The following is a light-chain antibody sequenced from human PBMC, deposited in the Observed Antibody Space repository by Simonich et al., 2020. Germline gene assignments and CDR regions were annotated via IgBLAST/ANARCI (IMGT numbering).Light chain of an antibody. J-gene: IGLJ2*01. CDR3: SSYAGSNNFVV. CDR1: SSDVGGYNY. V-gene: IGLV2-8*01. Sequence: QSALTQPASVSGSPGQSITISCTGTSSDVGGYNYFSWYQQHPGKAPKLMIYDVSKRPSGVSNRFSGSKSGNTASLTVSGLQAEDEADYYCSSYAGSNNFVVFGGGTKLTVL. CDR2: DVS.